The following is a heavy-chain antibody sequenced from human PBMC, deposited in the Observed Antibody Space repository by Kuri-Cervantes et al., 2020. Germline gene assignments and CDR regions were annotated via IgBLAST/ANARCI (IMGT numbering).Heavy chain of an antibody. D-gene: IGHD4-11*01. CDR2: ISNSGSTI. Sequence: GESLKISCAASRFTFSDYYMSWIRQAPGKGLEWVSYISNSGSTIYYADSVKGRFTISRDNAKNSLFLQMNSLRDEDTAIYYCARDIYNFDYWGQGTLVTVSS. J-gene: IGHJ4*02. V-gene: IGHV3-11*04. CDR3: ARDIYNFDY. CDR1: RFTFSDYY.